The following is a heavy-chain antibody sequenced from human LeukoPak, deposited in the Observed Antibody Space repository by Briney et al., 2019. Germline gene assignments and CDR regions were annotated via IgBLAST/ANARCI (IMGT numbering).Heavy chain of an antibody. CDR2: IKQERGQE. D-gene: IGHD5-18*01. J-gene: IGHJ5*02. CDR1: GLTVSNHW. CDR3: ASLDTAKQPLANH. Sequence: GGSLRLSCVASGLTVSNHWMSWVRQAPGKGLEWVANIKQERGQEYYVDSVKGRFTISKNSAKNSLYLQMNTLRVEDTAMYYCASLDTAKQPLANHWGQGTLVTVSS. V-gene: IGHV3-7*03.